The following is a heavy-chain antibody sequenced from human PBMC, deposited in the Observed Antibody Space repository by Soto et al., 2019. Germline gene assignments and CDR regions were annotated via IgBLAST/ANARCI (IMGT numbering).Heavy chain of an antibody. V-gene: IGHV1-46*01. CDR3: ARSSGGNFGIIIEGTNWFGP. CDR2: INPHGGST. Sequence: ASVKVSCKAPRDTFTSYYINWVRQAPGQGLEWIGVINPHGGSTAYAQKFQGRVTMTRDTSASTVYMELSSLRSEDTAVYYCARSSGGNFGIIIEGTNWFGPWGQGTLVTVSS. J-gene: IGHJ5*02. D-gene: IGHD1-26*01. CDR1: RDTFTSYY.